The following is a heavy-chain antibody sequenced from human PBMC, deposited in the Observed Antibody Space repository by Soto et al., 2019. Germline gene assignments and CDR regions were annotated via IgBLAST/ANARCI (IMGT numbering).Heavy chain of an antibody. D-gene: IGHD6-6*01. CDR1: GFSFASYW. J-gene: IGHJ4*02. CDR3: ARHGSTAGRRNYYDY. Sequence: PGESLKISCQVSGFSFASYWIAWVRQMPGKGLESMGIIYPGDSDTRYSPSFQGQVTISADKSISTAYLQWSSLEASDTAIYYCARHGSTAGRRNYYDYWGQGTLVTVSS. CDR2: IYPGDSDT. V-gene: IGHV5-51*01.